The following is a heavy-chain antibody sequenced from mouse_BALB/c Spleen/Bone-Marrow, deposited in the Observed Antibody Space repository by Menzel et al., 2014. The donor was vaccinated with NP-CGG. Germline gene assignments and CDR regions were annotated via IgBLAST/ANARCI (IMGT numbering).Heavy chain of an antibody. CDR3: ANYYYGSSLFAY. CDR1: GFNIKDTY. Sequence: VQLKQSGAELVKPGASVKLSCTASGFNIKDTYMHWVKQRPEQGLEWIGRIDPANGNTKYDPKFQGKATITADTSSNTAYLQLSSLTPEDTAVYYGANYYYGSSLFAYWGQGTLVTVSA. CDR2: IDPANGNT. J-gene: IGHJ3*01. V-gene: IGHV14-3*02. D-gene: IGHD1-1*01.